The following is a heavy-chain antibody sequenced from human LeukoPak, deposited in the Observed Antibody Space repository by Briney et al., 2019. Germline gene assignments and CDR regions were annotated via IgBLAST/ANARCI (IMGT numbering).Heavy chain of an antibody. J-gene: IGHJ4*02. CDR1: GFTFITYS. V-gene: IGHV3-21*01. CDR2: ISSITSSYI. D-gene: IGHD6-19*01. Sequence: GGSLRLSCAASGFTFITYSMTWVRQAPGKGLEWVSSISSITSSYIHYADSVKGRFTISRDNSKNTLFLQMSSLTPEDTAVYYCARDVETSGRYGYSGYWGQGSLVTVSS. CDR3: ARDVETSGRYGYSGY.